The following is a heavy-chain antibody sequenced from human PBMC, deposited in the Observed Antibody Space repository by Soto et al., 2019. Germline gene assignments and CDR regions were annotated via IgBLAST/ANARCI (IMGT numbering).Heavy chain of an antibody. D-gene: IGHD1-26*01. V-gene: IGHV3-23*01. J-gene: IGHJ4*02. CDR2: FSVSGGNT. Sequence: VSRRDACVAAGVPCSSYAIICVSQAQGKGLEWVSVFSVSGGNTYYADSVKGRFTISRDNSKNTLYLQMSSLRADDTAVYYCAKKGVGIPFNDFEYWGRGALDTVSS. CDR3: AKKGVGIPFNDFEY. CDR1: GVPCSSYA.